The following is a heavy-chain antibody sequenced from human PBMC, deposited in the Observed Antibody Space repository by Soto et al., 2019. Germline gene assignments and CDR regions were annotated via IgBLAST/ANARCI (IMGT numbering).Heavy chain of an antibody. CDR2: IYTSGST. CDR3: ARGSTMKTLGPREYYYYYGMDV. CDR1: GGSISSYY. J-gene: IGHJ6*02. Sequence: PSETLSLTCTVSGGSISSYYWSWIRQPAGKGLEWIGRIYTSGSTNYNPSLKSRVTMSVDTSKNQFSLKLSSVTAADTAVYYCARGSTMKTLGPREYYYYYGMDVWGQGTTVTVSS. D-gene: IGHD3-22*01. V-gene: IGHV4-4*07.